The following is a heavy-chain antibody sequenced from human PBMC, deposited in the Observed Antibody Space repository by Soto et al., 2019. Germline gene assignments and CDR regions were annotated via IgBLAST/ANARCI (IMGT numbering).Heavy chain of an antibody. J-gene: IGHJ5*02. V-gene: IGHV3-15*07. D-gene: IGHD6-19*01. Sequence: GRSLRLSCTASGFVFSNGWMVWVRRGPGKGLEWVGHVKTKSDGWATDYAAPVKGRFTMSRDDSKNTVYLEMSGLKVEDTGIYYCSTGYSTGWYVGHWGQGT. CDR2: VKTKSDGWAT. CDR3: STGYSTGWYVGH. CDR1: GFVFSNGW.